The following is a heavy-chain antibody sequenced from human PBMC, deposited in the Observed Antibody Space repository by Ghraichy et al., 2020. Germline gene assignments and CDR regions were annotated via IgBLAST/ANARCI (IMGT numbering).Heavy chain of an antibody. J-gene: IGHJ1*01. Sequence: GGSLRLTCAASGFTFSNYSMNWVRQAPGKGLEWVASISRSSRYIYYGDSVKGRFTISRDNAKNSLYLQMNSLRAEDTAVYYCARENAPSYAYIWGTYRYPDDFWGQGTLVTVSS. CDR3: ARENAPSYAYIWGTYRYPDDF. CDR1: GFTFSNYS. V-gene: IGHV3-21*01. CDR2: ISRSSRYI. D-gene: IGHD3-16*02.